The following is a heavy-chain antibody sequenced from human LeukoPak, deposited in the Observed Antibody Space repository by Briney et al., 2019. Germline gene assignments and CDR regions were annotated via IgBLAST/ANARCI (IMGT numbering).Heavy chain of an antibody. CDR3: ARGATMVRGVLPHYYYGMDV. J-gene: IGHJ6*02. D-gene: IGHD3-10*01. Sequence: SETLSLTCAVYGGSFSGYYWSWIRQPPGKGLEWIGEINHSGSTNYNPSLKSRVTISVDTSKNQFSLKLSSVTAADTAVYYCARGATMVRGVLPHYYYGMDVWGQGTTVTVSS. CDR1: GGSFSGYY. V-gene: IGHV4-34*01. CDR2: INHSGST.